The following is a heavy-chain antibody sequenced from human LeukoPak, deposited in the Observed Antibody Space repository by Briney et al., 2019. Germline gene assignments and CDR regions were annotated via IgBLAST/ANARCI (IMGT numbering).Heavy chain of an antibody. Sequence: TSETLSLTCTVSGGSISSSSYYWSWIRQHPGKGLEWIGYICYSGSTYYNPSLKSRVTISVDTSKNQFSLKLSSVTAADTAVYYCARGHYDSSGYSFDYWGQGTLVTVSS. CDR1: GGSISSSSYY. CDR3: ARGHYDSSGYSFDY. J-gene: IGHJ4*02. CDR2: ICYSGST. D-gene: IGHD3-22*01. V-gene: IGHV4-31*03.